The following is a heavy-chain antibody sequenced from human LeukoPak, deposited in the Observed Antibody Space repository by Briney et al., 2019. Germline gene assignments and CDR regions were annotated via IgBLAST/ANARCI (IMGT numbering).Heavy chain of an antibody. CDR2: IYYSGST. CDR3: ARDLGIIDY. D-gene: IGHD3-3*02. V-gene: IGHV4-31*02. J-gene: IGHJ4*02. Sequence: SWVRQHPGKGLEWIGYIYYSGSTYYNPSLKSRVTISVDTSKNQFSLKLSSVTAADTAVYYCARDLGIIDYWGQGTLVTVSS.